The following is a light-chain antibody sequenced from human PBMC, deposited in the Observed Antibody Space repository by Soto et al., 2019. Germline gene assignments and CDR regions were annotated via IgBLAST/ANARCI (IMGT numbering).Light chain of an antibody. CDR2: EVS. V-gene: IGKV2-30*02. CDR1: QSLIHSDGNTY. CDR3: MQGTHWPWT. J-gene: IGKJ1*01. Sequence: QXPLSLPVTLGQPASISCRSSQSLIHSDGNTYLSWFQQRPGQSPRRLIYEVSDRDSGVPDRFTGSGSGTDFTLKISRVEAEDVGVYYCMQGTHWPWTFGQGTEVEIK.